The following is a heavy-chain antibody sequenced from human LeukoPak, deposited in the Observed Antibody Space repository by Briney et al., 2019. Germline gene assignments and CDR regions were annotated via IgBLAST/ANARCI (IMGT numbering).Heavy chain of an antibody. D-gene: IGHD4-11*01. J-gene: IGHJ4*02. CDR3: AAPADMTTEALDY. Sequence: SETLSLTCTVSRGSISSGSYYWNWIRQPAGKGLEWIGHIYTSGSTYYNPSLKSRVTISVDTSKNQFSLKLSSVTAADTAVYYCAAPADMTTEALDYWGQGTLVTVSS. CDR1: RGSISSGSYY. V-gene: IGHV4-61*09. CDR2: IYTSGST.